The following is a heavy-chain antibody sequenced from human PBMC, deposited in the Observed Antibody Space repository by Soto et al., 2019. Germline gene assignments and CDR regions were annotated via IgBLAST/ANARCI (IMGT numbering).Heavy chain of an antibody. CDR1: GGAFNNYI. D-gene: IGHD1-26*01. J-gene: IGHJ4*02. V-gene: IGHV1-69*01. CDR3: ARGRDQPPVGLYFDS. CDR2: IIPMFGTP. Sequence: QVQLVQSGAEVNKPGSSVKVSCTASGGAFNNYIFDWVRQAPGQGLEWMGGIIPMFGTPKYAQTFQDRITISAEVSTDTAYMELTSLRFDDSAIYYCARGRDQPPVGLYFDSWGEGTRVTVAS.